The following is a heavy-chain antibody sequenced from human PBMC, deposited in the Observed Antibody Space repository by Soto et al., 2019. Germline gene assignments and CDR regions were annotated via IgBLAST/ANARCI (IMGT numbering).Heavy chain of an antibody. J-gene: IGHJ4*02. Sequence: SETLSLTCGVYGGSFSGYYWGWIRQPPGKGLEWIGEINHSGTINYIPSLKSRATISLHTSKNQVSLNLTSVTAADTAVYYCARGRWLSKYSTSWSFFDYWGQGTLVTVSS. CDR1: GGSFSGYY. V-gene: IGHV4-34*01. CDR2: INHSGTI. CDR3: ARGRWLSKYSTSWSFFDY. D-gene: IGHD6-13*01.